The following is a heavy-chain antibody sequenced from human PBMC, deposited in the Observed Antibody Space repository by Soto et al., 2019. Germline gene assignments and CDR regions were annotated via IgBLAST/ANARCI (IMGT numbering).Heavy chain of an antibody. Sequence: KPSETLSLTCTVSGGSISSYYWSWIRQPPGKGLEWIGYIYYSGSTNYNPSLKSRVTISVDTSKNQFSLKLSSVTAADTAVYYCARLYGSGSYYMGYWGQGTLVTVSS. CDR2: IYYSGST. V-gene: IGHV4-59*08. CDR1: GGSISSYY. D-gene: IGHD3-10*01. J-gene: IGHJ4*02. CDR3: ARLYGSGSYYMGY.